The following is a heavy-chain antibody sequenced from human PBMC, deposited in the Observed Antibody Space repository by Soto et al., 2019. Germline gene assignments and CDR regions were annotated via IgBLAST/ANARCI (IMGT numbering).Heavy chain of an antibody. CDR2: IWYDGSNK. CDR1: GFTFSSYG. Sequence: QVQLVESGGGVVQPGRSLRLSCAASGFTFSSYGMHWVRQAPGKGLEWVAVIWYDGSNKYYADSVKGRFTISRDNSTNTLYLQMNSLRAEDKAVYYCARGRYYDSSGPNYYYYGMDVWGQGTTVTVSS. D-gene: IGHD3-22*01. J-gene: IGHJ6*02. V-gene: IGHV3-33*01. CDR3: ARGRYYDSSGPNYYYYGMDV.